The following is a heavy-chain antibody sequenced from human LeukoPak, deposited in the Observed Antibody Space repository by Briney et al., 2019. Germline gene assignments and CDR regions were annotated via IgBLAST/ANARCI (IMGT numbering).Heavy chain of an antibody. CDR2: IYSGERT. CDR1: GFTVSSNY. V-gene: IGHV3-53*01. Sequence: GGSLRLSCVASGFTVSSNYMNWVRQAPGKGLAWVSIIYSGERTYYADSVKGRFTISRDTSKNTLYLHMNGLRAEDTGMYYCARDNSGSIDYWGQGTLVTVSS. D-gene: IGHD1-1*01. CDR3: ARDNSGSIDY. J-gene: IGHJ4*02.